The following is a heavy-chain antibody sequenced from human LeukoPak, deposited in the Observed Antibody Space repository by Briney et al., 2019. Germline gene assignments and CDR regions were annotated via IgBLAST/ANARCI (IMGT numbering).Heavy chain of an antibody. D-gene: IGHD5-12*01. CDR1: GGTFSSYA. CDR3: ARDPMGLRRGGLDYYGMDV. V-gene: IGHV1-69*13. Sequence: SVKVSCKASGGTFSSYAISWVRQAPGQGLEWMGGIFPIFGTANYAQKFQGRVTVTADESTSTAYMELSSLRSEDTAVYYCARDPMGLRRGGLDYYGMDVWGKGTTVTVS. J-gene: IGHJ6*04. CDR2: IFPIFGTA.